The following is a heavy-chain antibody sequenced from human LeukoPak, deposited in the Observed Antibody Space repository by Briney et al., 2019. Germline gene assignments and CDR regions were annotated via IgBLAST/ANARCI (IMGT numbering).Heavy chain of an antibody. CDR2: INHSGST. V-gene: IGHV4-34*01. CDR1: GGSFSDYY. CDR3: ARHRRASGYCSSTSCQTRAFDY. J-gene: IGHJ4*02. D-gene: IGHD2-2*01. Sequence: SETLSLTCAVYGGSFSDYYWSWIRQSPGKGLEWIGEINHSGSTNYNPSLKSRVTISVDTSKNQFSLKLSSVTAADTAVYYCARHRRASGYCSSTSCQTRAFDYWGQGTLVTVSS.